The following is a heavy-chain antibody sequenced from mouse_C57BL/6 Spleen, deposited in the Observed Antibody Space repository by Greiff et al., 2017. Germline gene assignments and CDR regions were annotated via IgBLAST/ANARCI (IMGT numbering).Heavy chain of an antibody. D-gene: IGHD2-4*01. J-gene: IGHJ2*01. Sequence: QVQLQQSGAELVRPGTSVKVSCKASGYAFTNYLIEWVKQRPGQGLEWIGVINPGSGGTNYNEKFKGKATLTADKSSSTAYMQLSSLTSEDSAVYIGARTYDYDPYYFDYWGQGTTLTVSS. CDR3: ARTYDYDPYYFDY. CDR1: GYAFTNYL. V-gene: IGHV1-54*01. CDR2: INPGSGGT.